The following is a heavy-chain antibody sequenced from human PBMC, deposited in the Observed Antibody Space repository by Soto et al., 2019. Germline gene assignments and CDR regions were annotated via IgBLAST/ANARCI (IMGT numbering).Heavy chain of an antibody. CDR2: ISSSGRTI. CDR3: ARDGAARPGTRTDAFDI. J-gene: IGHJ3*02. D-gene: IGHD6-6*01. V-gene: IGHV3-11*01. Sequence: QVQLVESGGGLVKXGGSLRLSCAASGFTFSDYYMTWIRQAPGKGLEWVSYISSSGRTIYYADSVKGRFTISRDNAKNSLYLQMNSRRAEDTAVYYCARDGAARPGTRTDAFDIWGQGTMVTVSS. CDR1: GFTFSDYY.